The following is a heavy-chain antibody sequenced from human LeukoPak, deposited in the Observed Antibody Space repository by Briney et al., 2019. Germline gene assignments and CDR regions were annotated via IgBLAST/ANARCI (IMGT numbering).Heavy chain of an antibody. D-gene: IGHD5-18*01. J-gene: IGHJ5*02. CDR3: ASRGYSYGYESRWFDP. CDR2: ISYDGSNK. CDR1: GFTFSSYA. Sequence: PGRSLRLSCAASGFTFSSYAMHWVRQAPGKGLEWVAVISYDGSNKYYADSVKGRFTISRDNSKNTLYLQMNSLRAEDTAVYYCASRGYSYGYESRWFDPWGQGTLVTVSS. V-gene: IGHV3-30*04.